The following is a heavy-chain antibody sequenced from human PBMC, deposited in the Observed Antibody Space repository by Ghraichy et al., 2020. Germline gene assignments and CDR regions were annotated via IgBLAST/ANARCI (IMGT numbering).Heavy chain of an antibody. CDR3: SSGGGAGTPVLYHMDV. J-gene: IGHJ6*01. V-gene: IGHV3-21*01. Sequence: GGSLRLPCVASGLMFSPNTMNWVRQAPGKGLEWVSSISSSTRYIYYADSVKGRFTNSRDTAQNSLYLQMNSLRAEDTAVYYCSSGGGAGTPVLYHMDVWGLGTTVTVSS. D-gene: IGHD6-19*01. CDR1: GLMFSPNT. CDR2: ISSSTRYI.